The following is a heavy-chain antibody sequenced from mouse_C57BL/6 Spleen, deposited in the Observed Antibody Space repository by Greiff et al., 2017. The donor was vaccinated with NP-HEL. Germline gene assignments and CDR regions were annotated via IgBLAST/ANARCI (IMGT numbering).Heavy chain of an antibody. CDR2: IHPNSGST. D-gene: IGHD3-2*02. CDR1: GYTFTSYW. J-gene: IGHJ3*01. V-gene: IGHV1-64*01. CDR3: ARGVSSGSWFAY. Sequence: QVQLKESGAELVKPGASVKLSCKASGYTFTSYWMHWVKQRPGQGLEWIGMIHPNSGSTNYNEKFKSKATLTVDKSSSTAYMQLSSLTSEDSAVYYCARGVSSGSWFAYWGQGTLVTVSA.